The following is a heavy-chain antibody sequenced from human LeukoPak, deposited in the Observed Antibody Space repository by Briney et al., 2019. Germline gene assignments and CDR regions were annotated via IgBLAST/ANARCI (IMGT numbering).Heavy chain of an antibody. V-gene: IGHV3-48*03. CDR3: AREGPITIFGVAQYFDY. Sequence: GGSLRLSCAASGFTFSTYEMNWVRQAPGKGLEWVSYISSSGSTIYYADSVKGRFTSYRDNAKSSLYLQMNSLRAEDTAVYYCAREGPITIFGVAQYFDYWGQGTLVTVSS. CDR1: GFTFSTYE. CDR2: ISSSGSTI. D-gene: IGHD3-3*01. J-gene: IGHJ4*02.